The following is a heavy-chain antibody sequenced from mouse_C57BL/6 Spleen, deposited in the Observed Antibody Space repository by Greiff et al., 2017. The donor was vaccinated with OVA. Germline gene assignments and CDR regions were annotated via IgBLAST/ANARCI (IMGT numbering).Heavy chain of an antibody. CDR3: ARIAITTVVPDY. D-gene: IGHD1-1*01. CDR2: ISSGSSTI. Sequence: EVHLVESGGGLVKPGGSLKLSCAASGFTFSDYGMHWVRQAPEKGLEWVAYISSGSSTIYYADTVKGRFTISRDNAKNTLFLQMTSLRSEDTAMYYCARIAITTVVPDYWGQGTTRTVSS. CDR1: GFTFSDYG. V-gene: IGHV5-17*01. J-gene: IGHJ2*01.